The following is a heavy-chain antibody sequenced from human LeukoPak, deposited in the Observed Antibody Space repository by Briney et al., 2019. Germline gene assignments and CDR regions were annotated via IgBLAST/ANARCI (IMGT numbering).Heavy chain of an antibody. V-gene: IGHV4-59*01. CDR1: GGSISNYY. CDR2: IYYSGST. J-gene: IGHJ5*02. CDR3: ARDRGQWLAYSNWFDP. Sequence: PSETLSLTCTVSGGSISNYYWSWIRQPPGKGLEWIGYIYYSGSTNYNPSLKSRVTISVDTSKNQFSLKLSSVTAADTAVYYCARDRGQWLAYSNWFDPWGQGTLVTVSS. D-gene: IGHD6-19*01.